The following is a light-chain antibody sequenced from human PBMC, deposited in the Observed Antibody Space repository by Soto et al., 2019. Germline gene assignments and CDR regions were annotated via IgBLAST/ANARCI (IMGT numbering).Light chain of an antibody. V-gene: IGKV1-39*01. Sequence: DIQMTQSPSSLSASVGDRVTITCRASQSISSYLNWYQQKPGKAPKLLIYAASSLQSGVPSRFSGSGSGTHFTPSIRRLESEDFAVYYCQQYETSPFTFGGGTKV. CDR2: AAS. CDR3: QQYETSPFT. CDR1: QSISSY. J-gene: IGKJ4*01.